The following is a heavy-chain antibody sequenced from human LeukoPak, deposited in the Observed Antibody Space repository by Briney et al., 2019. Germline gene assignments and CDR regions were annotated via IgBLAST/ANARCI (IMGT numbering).Heavy chain of an antibody. CDR2: ISHSGST. CDR1: GGSFSGYY. D-gene: IGHD2-2*02. Sequence: SETLSLTCAVYGGSFSGYYWSWIRQPPGKGLEWIGEISHSGSTNYNPSLKSRVTISVDTSKNQFSLRLSSVTAADTAVYYCARVFSVVVPAAILDYGMDVWGQGTTVTVSS. CDR3: ARVFSVVVPAAILDYGMDV. V-gene: IGHV4-34*01. J-gene: IGHJ6*02.